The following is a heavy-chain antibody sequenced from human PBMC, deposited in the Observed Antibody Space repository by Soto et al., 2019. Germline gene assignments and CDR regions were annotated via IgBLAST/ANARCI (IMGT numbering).Heavy chain of an antibody. D-gene: IGHD5-12*01. V-gene: IGHV3-9*01. CDR2: ISWNSGSI. CDR1: GFTFDDYA. J-gene: IGHJ4*02. Sequence: LRLSCAASGFTFDDYAMHWARQAPGKGLQWVSGISWNSGSIGYADSVKGRFTISRDNAKNSLYLQMNSLRAEDTALYYCAKDAHPLVATNPYFDYWGQGTLVTVSS. CDR3: AKDAHPLVATNPYFDY.